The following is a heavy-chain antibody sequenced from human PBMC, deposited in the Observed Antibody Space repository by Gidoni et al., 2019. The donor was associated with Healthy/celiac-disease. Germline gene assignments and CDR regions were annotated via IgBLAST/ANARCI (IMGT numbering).Heavy chain of an antibody. CDR2: ISSNGGST. CDR1: GFPFSSFA. CDR3: VKEVRRDWEPWRGFDY. V-gene: IGHV3-64D*06. D-gene: IGHD1-26*01. J-gene: IGHJ4*02. Sequence: EVQLVEAGGGLVQPGGSLILSCSASGFPFSSFAMPWVRQAPGKGLEYVSAISSNGGSTYYADSVKGRFTISRDNSKNTLYLQMSSLRAEDTAVYYCVKEVRRDWEPWRGFDYWGQGTLVTVSS.